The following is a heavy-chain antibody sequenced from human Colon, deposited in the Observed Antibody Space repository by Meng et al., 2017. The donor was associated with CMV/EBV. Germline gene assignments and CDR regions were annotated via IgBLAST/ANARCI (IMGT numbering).Heavy chain of an antibody. V-gene: IGHV3-23*01. CDR2: ISGSTTST. J-gene: IGHJ4*02. CDR1: GFTFRSYA. CDR3: TKKNYD. D-gene: IGHD3-3*01. Sequence: GESLKISCAASGFTFRSYAMSWVRQAPGKGLEWVASISGSTTSTDYADSVKGRFTISRDNSKNLLYLQLNSLTAEDTGVYYCTKKNYDWGQGTLVTVSS.